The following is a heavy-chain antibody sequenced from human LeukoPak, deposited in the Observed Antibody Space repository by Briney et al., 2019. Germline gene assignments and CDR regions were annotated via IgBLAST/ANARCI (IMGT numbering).Heavy chain of an antibody. D-gene: IGHD1-7*01. J-gene: IGHJ4*02. Sequence: ASVKVSCKASGYTFTSYDINWVRQATGQGLEWMGWMNPNSGNTGYAQKFQGRVTMTRNTSISTAYMELNSLRPEDTAVYSCARSFFQWNYGSCLDSWGQGTLVTVSS. CDR2: MNPNSGNT. CDR3: ARSFFQWNYGSCLDS. V-gene: IGHV1-8*01. CDR1: GYTFTSYD.